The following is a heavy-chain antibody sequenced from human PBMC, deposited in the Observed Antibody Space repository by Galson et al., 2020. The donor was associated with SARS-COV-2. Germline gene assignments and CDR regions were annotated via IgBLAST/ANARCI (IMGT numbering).Heavy chain of an antibody. J-gene: IGHJ4*02. D-gene: IGHD3-10*01. V-gene: IGHV3-74*01. CDR3: TTEHLELLWFAGIYYFDY. Sequence: WVSLIYSEGSSTSYADSVKGRFTISGDNAKNTLYLQMNSLRAEDTAVYYCTTEHLELLWFAGIYYFDYWGQGTLVTVSS. CDR2: IYSEGSST.